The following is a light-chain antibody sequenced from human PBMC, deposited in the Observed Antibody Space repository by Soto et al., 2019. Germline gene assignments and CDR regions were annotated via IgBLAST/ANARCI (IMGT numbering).Light chain of an antibody. Sequence: QSVLTQPASVSGSPGQSITISCTGTSSDVGGYNYVSWYQQHPGKAPKLMIYEVSNRPSGVSDRFSGSRSGNTAFLAISGLRSEDEADYYCAAWDDRLSAYVFGTGTKVTVL. V-gene: IGLV2-14*01. J-gene: IGLJ1*01. CDR1: SSDVGGYNY. CDR2: EVS. CDR3: AAWDDRLSAYV.